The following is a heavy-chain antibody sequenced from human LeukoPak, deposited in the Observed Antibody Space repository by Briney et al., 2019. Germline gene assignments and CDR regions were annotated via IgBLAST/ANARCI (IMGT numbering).Heavy chain of an antibody. J-gene: IGHJ5*02. V-gene: IGHV4-39*07. CDR2: IYYSGST. Sequence: SETLSLTCTVSGGSISSSSYYWGWIRQPPGKGLEWIGSIYYSGSTYYNPSLKSRVTISVDTSKNQFSLKLSSVTAADTAVYYCARDYSSSWYEGWFDPWGQGTLVTVSS. D-gene: IGHD6-13*01. CDR1: GGSISSSSYY. CDR3: ARDYSSSWYEGWFDP.